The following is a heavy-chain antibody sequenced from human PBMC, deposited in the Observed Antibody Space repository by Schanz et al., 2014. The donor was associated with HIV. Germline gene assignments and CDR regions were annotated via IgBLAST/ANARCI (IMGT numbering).Heavy chain of an antibody. CDR1: GFTFSNYG. D-gene: IGHD4-17*01. J-gene: IGHJ4*02. Sequence: QVQLAESGGGVVQPGRSLRLSCTASGFTFSNYGMHWVRQAPGKGLEWVAAIWYDGSNKFYADSVKGRFTISRDNSKNTLYLQMNNLRAEDTAVYGCARQGLRFSFWLDYWGQGTPVTVS. CDR3: ARQGLRFSFWLDY. CDR2: IWYDGSNK. V-gene: IGHV3-33*01.